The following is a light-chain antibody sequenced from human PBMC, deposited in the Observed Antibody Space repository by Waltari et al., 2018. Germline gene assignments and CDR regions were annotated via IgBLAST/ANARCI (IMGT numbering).Light chain of an antibody. CDR3: SSYTTSNTAV. J-gene: IGLJ2*01. V-gene: IGLV2-14*03. Sequence: QSALTQPASVSGSPGQSITISCTGTSSDVGAYNYVSWYQQYPGKAPTVIIYDVSNRPSWISTRFSVFKSGNTVSLTVSELQAEDEADYYCSSYTTSNTAVFGGGTKLTVL. CDR2: DVS. CDR1: SSDVGAYNY.